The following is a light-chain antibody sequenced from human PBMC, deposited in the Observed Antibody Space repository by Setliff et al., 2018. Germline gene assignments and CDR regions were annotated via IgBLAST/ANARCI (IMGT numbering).Light chain of an antibody. CDR3: QVLNSSSDPV. V-gene: IGLV3-21*04. Sequence: YELTQPPSVSVAPGKTARITCGGNNIGSKSVHWYQQKPGQAPVLVIYYDSDRPSGIPERFSGSNSGNTATLTISRVEAGDEADYYCQVLNSSSDPVFGGGTKVTVL. CDR2: YDS. J-gene: IGLJ2*01. CDR1: NIGSKS.